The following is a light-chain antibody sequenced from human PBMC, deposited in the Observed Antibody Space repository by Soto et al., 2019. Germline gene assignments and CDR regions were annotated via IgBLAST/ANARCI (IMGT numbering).Light chain of an antibody. CDR3: QQYYSTPLT. CDR1: ESVLYSSNNKNY. V-gene: IGKV4-1*01. CDR2: WAS. Sequence: IVMTQSPDSMAVSLCERATINCQSSESVLYSSNNKNYLAWYQQKPGQPPKLLIYWASTRESGVPDRFSGSGSGTDFTLTISSLQAEDVAVYYCQQYYSTPLTFGGGTKVDIK. J-gene: IGKJ4*01.